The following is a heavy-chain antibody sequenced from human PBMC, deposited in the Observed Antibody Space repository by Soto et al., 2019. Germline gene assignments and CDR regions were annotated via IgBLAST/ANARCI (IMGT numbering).Heavy chain of an antibody. CDR1: GFTFRSFT. CDR2: ISASGSNG. V-gene: IGHV3-23*01. D-gene: IGHD4-4*01. J-gene: IGHJ4*02. Sequence: SLRLSCAASGFTFRSFTMAWVRQAPGRGLEWVSGISASGSNGFYTDSVKGRFIISRDNSKNTLYLQMNSLRVDDTALYFCARGDSDYYFDSLGQGTLVTVSS. CDR3: ARGDSDYYFDS.